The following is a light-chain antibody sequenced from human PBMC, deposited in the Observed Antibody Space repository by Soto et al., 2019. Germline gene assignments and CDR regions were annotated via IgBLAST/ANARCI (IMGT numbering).Light chain of an antibody. CDR3: QQHVTSPRT. V-gene: IGKV3-20*01. CDR1: QSLRPTY. Sequence: EVVLTQSPDTLSLSPGETATLSCRASQSLRPTYVAWYQQKPGQAPRLLIYGASFRATDIPNRFSGRGSGTDFTLSISRLEPEDFEVYYCQQHVTSPRTFGQGTKVDIK. CDR2: GAS. J-gene: IGKJ1*01.